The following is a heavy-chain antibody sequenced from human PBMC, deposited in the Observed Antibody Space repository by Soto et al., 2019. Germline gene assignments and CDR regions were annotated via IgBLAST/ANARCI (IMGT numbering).Heavy chain of an antibody. D-gene: IGHD2-15*01. Sequence: GASVKVSCKASGYTFTGYYMHWVRQAPGQGLEWMGWINPNSGGTNYAQKFQGWVTMTRDTSISTAYMELSRLRSDDTAVYYCARESTFACSGGSCYRTNWFDPWGQGTLVTVSS. J-gene: IGHJ5*02. CDR1: GYTFTGYY. CDR3: ARESTFACSGGSCYRTNWFDP. CDR2: INPNSGGT. V-gene: IGHV1-2*04.